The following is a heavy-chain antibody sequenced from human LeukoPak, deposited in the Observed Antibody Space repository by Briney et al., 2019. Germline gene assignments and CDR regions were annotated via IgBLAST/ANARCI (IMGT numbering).Heavy chain of an antibody. J-gene: IGHJ3*02. Sequence: PSETLSLTCTVSGGSVSSGSYYRSWIRQPPGKGLEWIGYIYYSGSTNYNPSLKGRVTISVDTSKNQFSLKLSSVTAADTAVYYCARSEGDAFDIWGQGTMVTVSS. CDR2: IYYSGST. V-gene: IGHV4-61*01. CDR1: GGSVSSGSYY. CDR3: ARSEGDAFDI.